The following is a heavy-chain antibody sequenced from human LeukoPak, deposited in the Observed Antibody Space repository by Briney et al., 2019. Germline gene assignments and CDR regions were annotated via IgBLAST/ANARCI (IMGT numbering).Heavy chain of an antibody. D-gene: IGHD2-2*01. CDR2: IIPVFGAA. Sequence: ASVKVSCKASGYTFTDYFMHWVRQAPGQGLEWMGGIIPVFGAANYEQKFQGRVTLTADESTNTAYMDLSGLRSEDTAVYYCARTRSGCSTTNCYPYDMDVWGQGTTVTVSS. CDR3: ARTRSGCSTTNCYPYDMDV. CDR1: GYTFTDYF. J-gene: IGHJ6*02. V-gene: IGHV1-69*13.